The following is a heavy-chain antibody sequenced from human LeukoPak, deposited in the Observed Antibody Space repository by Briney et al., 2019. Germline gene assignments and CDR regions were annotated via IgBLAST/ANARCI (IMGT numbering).Heavy chain of an antibody. Sequence: ASVKVSCKASGYTFTGYYMHWVRQAPGQGLEWMGWINPNSGGTNYAQKFQGRVTMTRDTSISTAYMELSRLSSDDTAVYYCARNAGDSVYAFDIWGQGTMVTVSS. CDR3: ARNAGDSVYAFDI. J-gene: IGHJ3*02. CDR2: INPNSGGT. V-gene: IGHV1-2*02. CDR1: GYTFTGYY. D-gene: IGHD7-27*01.